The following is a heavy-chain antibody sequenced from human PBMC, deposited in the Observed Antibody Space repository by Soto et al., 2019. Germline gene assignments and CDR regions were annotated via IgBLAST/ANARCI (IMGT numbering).Heavy chain of an antibody. D-gene: IGHD1-26*01. V-gene: IGHV3-72*01. CDR2: ARDKAHSYTT. CDR1: GFTFSDHY. J-gene: IGHJ4*02. Sequence: GGSLRLSCGASGFTFSDHYMDWVRQAPGKGLEWIGRARDKAHSYTTEYAASVKGRFTISREDSKNSLYLQMNSLKTDDTAVYYRARVSRNYYRVYWGQGTLGTVSS. CDR3: ARVSRNYYRVY.